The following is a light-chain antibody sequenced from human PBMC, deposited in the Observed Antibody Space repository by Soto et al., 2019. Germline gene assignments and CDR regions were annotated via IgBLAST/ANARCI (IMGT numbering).Light chain of an antibody. Sequence: IPLTQSPAILSLSPGERATLSCRASQSVETYLAWYQQKPGQPPRLLIYDTSKRASGVPARFSGSGSGTDFTLSSSSLEPEDIAVYFCQQRRNWVSFGPGTRVD. CDR2: DTS. J-gene: IGKJ3*01. V-gene: IGKV3-11*01. CDR3: QQRRNWVS. CDR1: QSVETY.